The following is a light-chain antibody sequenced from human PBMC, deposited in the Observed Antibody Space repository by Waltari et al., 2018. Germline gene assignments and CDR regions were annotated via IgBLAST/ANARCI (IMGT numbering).Light chain of an antibody. CDR2: EGT. Sequence: QSALTQPASVSGSPGQSITISCTGSSNDLGTYNLVSWYQQHPGKAPKLMIYEGTERPSGVSNRFSGSKSGNTASLTISGIQAEDEADYYCCSYAGSTTFLYVFGTGTKVTVL. V-gene: IGLV2-23*01. CDR1: SNDLGTYNL. CDR3: CSYAGSTTFLYV. J-gene: IGLJ1*01.